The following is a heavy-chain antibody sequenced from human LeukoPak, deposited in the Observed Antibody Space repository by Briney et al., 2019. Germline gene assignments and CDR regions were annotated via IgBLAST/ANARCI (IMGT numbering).Heavy chain of an antibody. CDR2: IRQDGSEK. CDR3: AKDGFDYYDSSGYYYFNY. V-gene: IGHV3-7*05. CDR1: GFTFSSYW. Sequence: PGGSLRLSCAASGFTFSSYWMSWVRQAPGKGLEWVANIRQDGSEKYCVDSVKGRFTISRDNTKNSLYLQMNSLRAEDTAVYYCAKDGFDYYDSSGYYYFNYWGQGTLVTVSS. D-gene: IGHD3-22*01. J-gene: IGHJ4*02.